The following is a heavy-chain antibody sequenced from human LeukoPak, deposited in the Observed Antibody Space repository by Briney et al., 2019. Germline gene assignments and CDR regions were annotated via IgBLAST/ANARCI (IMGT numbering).Heavy chain of an antibody. CDR2: IYHSGST. V-gene: IGHV4-59*08. D-gene: IGHD6-13*01. CDR1: GGSISSYH. J-gene: IGHJ4*02. CDR3: ASIRNDYSSSWAFDY. Sequence: PSETLSLTCTVSGGSISSYHWSWIRQPPGKGLEWIGRIYHSGSTYYNPSLTSRVTISVDTSKNQFSLKLSSATAADTAVYYRASIRNDYSSSWAFDYWGQGTLVTVSS.